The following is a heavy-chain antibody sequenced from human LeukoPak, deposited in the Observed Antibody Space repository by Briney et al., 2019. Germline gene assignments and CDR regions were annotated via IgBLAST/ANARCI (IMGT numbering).Heavy chain of an antibody. J-gene: IGHJ4*02. CDR2: ISSSSFTI. CDR1: GFTFSTYS. D-gene: IGHD2-21*02. CDR3: AREICGSDCYSTFDY. Sequence: GGSLRLSCAASGFTFSTYSMNWVRQAPGKGLEWVSYISSSSFTIHYADSVKGRFTISRDNAKSSLYLQMNSLRAEDTAVYYCAREICGSDCYSTFDYWGQGTLVAVSS. V-gene: IGHV3-48*04.